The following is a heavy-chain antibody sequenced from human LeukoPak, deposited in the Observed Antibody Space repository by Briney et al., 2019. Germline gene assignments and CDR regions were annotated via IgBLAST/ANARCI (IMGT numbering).Heavy chain of an antibody. CDR1: GFIFSRYA. J-gene: IGHJ4*02. CDR2: IYGEGSGGST. V-gene: IGHV3-23*01. Sequence: GGSLRLSCEASGFIFSRYAIKWVRQTSGKGLEWISVIYGEGSGGSTYYAESMKGRFTISRDNSKNTVYLQMNSLRAEDTAVYFCARVRFVEFFDYWGQGTLVTVSS. CDR3: ARVRFVEFFDY. D-gene: IGHD3-3*01.